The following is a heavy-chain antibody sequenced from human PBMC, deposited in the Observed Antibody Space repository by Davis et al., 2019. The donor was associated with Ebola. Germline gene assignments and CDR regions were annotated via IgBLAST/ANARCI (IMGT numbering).Heavy chain of an antibody. D-gene: IGHD5-18*01. V-gene: IGHV3-7*01. J-gene: IGHJ4*02. CDR1: GLTFSNYW. Sequence: PGGSLRLSCAASGLTFSNYWMTWIRQAPGKGPEWVATIKPDGSEKYYVDPVKGRFTISRDNAKNSLYLQMNSLRAEDTAVYYCAIYSRAPDDWGQGTLVTVSS. CDR2: IKPDGSEK. CDR3: AIYSRAPDD.